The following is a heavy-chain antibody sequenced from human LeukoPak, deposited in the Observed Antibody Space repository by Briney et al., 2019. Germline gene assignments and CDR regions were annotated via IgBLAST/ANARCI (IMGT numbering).Heavy chain of an antibody. CDR3: AKDRHFPMQQLARGGSYFDY. J-gene: IGHJ4*02. CDR2: IGHNGST. Sequence: EPSETLSLTCAVYGGSFSDFNWTWIRQPPGKGLEWIGEIGHNGSTNYNPSLKGRVTILVDTSKNQFSLKVTSVTAADTAVYYCAKDRHFPMQQLARGGSYFDYWGQGTLVTVSS. D-gene: IGHD6-13*01. CDR1: GGSFSDFN. V-gene: IGHV4-34*01.